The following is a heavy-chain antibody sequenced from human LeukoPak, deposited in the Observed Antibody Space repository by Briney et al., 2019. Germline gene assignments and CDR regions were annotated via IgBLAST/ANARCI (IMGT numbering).Heavy chain of an antibody. V-gene: IGHV3-21*04. CDR1: GFTFSSYS. CDR2: ISSSSSYI. D-gene: IGHD1-26*01. Sequence: PGGSLRLSCAASGFTFSSYSMNWVRQAPGKGLEWVSSISSSSSYIYYADSVKGRFTISRDNAKNSLYLQMNSLRAEDTAVYYCAKDTRGSYSWFDPWGQGTLVTVSS. J-gene: IGHJ5*02. CDR3: AKDTRGSYSWFDP.